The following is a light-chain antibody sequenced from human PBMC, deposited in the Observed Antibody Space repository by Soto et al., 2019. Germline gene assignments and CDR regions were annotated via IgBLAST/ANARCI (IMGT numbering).Light chain of an antibody. V-gene: IGKV1-39*01. J-gene: IGKJ1*01. Sequence: DIHMTQSPSTLSASLGHRVTITCRASQSITSNFNWYQQKPGKAPTLLIYDASSLQSGVPSRFSGSGSGTDFTLTISSLQPEDFATYYCQQSYSTPPTFGQGTKVDIK. CDR1: QSITSN. CDR3: QQSYSTPPT. CDR2: DAS.